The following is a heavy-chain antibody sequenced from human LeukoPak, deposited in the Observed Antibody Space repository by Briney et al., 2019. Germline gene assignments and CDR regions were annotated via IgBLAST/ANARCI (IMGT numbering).Heavy chain of an antibody. V-gene: IGHV3-21*01. J-gene: IGHJ4*02. D-gene: IGHD1-14*01. CDR1: GFTFSSYS. CDR3: ARVGEPPGGGDY. Sequence: GGSLRLSCAASGFTFSSYSMNWVRQAPGKGLEWVSSISSSSSYIYYADSVKGRFTISRDDAKNSLYLQMNSLRAEDAAGYYCARVGEPPGGGDYWGQGTLVTVSS. CDR2: ISSSSSYI.